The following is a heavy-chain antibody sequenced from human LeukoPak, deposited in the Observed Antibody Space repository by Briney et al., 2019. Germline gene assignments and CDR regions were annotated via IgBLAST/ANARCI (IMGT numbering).Heavy chain of an antibody. CDR3: ARGRSEGVTGT. Sequence: PSETLSLTSTVSGGSISSYNWSWMRPRPGKGLEWIGRIYTSGSTNYNPSRKSRVTMSVDTSKNQFPLKLSSVTAADPAVYYCARGRSEGVTGTWGQGTLVTVSS. D-gene: IGHD3-10*01. V-gene: IGHV4-4*07. CDR2: IYTSGST. CDR1: GGSISSYN. J-gene: IGHJ5*02.